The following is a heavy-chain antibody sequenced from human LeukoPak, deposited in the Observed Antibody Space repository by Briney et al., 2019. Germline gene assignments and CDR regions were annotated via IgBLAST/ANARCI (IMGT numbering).Heavy chain of an antibody. Sequence: GRSLRLSCAASGFTFSSYGMHWVRQAPGKGLEWVEVISYDGSNKYYADSVKGRFTISRDNSKNTLYLQMNSLRAEDTAVYYCAKALYDYVWGSYQQPPDYWGQGTLVTVSS. CDR1: GFTFSSYG. V-gene: IGHV3-30*18. J-gene: IGHJ4*02. CDR2: ISYDGSNK. D-gene: IGHD3-16*02. CDR3: AKALYDYVWGSYQQPPDY.